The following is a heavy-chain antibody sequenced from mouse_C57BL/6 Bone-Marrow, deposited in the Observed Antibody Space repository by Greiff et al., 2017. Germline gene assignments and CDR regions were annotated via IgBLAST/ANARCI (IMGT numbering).Heavy chain of an antibody. V-gene: IGHV7-1*01. Sequence: EVKLMESGGGLVQSGRSLRLSCATSGFTFSDFYMEWVRQAPGKGLEWIAASRNKANDYTTEYSASVKGRFIVSRDTSQSILYLQMNALRAEDTAIYYCARDAFSTTGFAYWGPGTLVTVSA. CDR2: SRNKANDYTT. CDR3: ARDAFSTTGFAY. J-gene: IGHJ3*01. CDR1: GFTFSDFY. D-gene: IGHD1-1*01.